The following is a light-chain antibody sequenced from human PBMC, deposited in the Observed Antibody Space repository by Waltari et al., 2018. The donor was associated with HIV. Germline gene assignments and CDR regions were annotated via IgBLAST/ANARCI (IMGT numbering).Light chain of an antibody. CDR3: QQYYTTPYT. Sequence: DIQMTQSPSSLSASVGDSTTITCRASQAISNSLAWYQQKPGKAPNLLLSAASRLETGVPPTFSGRRSGADFTLTISSLQPEDFATYYCQQYYTTPYTFGQGTKLEMK. CDR2: AAS. CDR1: QAISNS. J-gene: IGKJ2*01. V-gene: IGKV1-NL1*01.